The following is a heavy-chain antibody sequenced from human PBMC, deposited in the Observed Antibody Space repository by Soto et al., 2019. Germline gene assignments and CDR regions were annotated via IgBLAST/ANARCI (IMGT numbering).Heavy chain of an antibody. V-gene: IGHV4-59*01. CDR2: IYYSGST. D-gene: IGHD1-1*01. J-gene: IGHJ5*02. CDR3: ARARGGTTPDWFDP. CDR1: GGSISSYY. Sequence: SETLSLTCTVSGGSISSYYWSWIRQPPGKGLEWIGYIYYSGSTNYNPSLKSRVTISVDTSKNQFSLKLSSVTAADTAVYYCARARGGTTPDWFDPWGQGTLVTVSS.